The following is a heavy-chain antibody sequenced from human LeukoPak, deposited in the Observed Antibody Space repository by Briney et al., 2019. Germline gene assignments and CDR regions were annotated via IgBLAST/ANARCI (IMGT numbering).Heavy chain of an antibody. CDR1: GFTFSRFT. D-gene: IGHD6-13*01. Sequence: GGSLRLSCAASGFTFSRFTMNWVRQAPGRWLEWVSSISSGSRYIYYADSLKGRFTISRDNAKNSMYLQMYSLRAEDTAVYYCARGPKYISATGPYYFDYWGQGTPVTVSS. CDR3: ARGPKYISATGPYYFDY. CDR2: ISSGSRYI. V-gene: IGHV3-21*01. J-gene: IGHJ4*02.